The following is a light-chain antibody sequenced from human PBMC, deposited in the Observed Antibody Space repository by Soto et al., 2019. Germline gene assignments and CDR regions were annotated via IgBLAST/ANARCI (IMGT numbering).Light chain of an antibody. CDR3: QQRSEWPTT. CDR1: QSVSSY. J-gene: IGKJ5*01. V-gene: IGKV3-11*01. Sequence: EIVLPQSPATLSLSPGERATLSCRASQSVSSYLAWYQQKPGQAPRLLIYDASNRATGIPVRFSGSGSGTDFTLTISSLEPEDFAVYYCQQRSEWPTTVGQGTRLEIK. CDR2: DAS.